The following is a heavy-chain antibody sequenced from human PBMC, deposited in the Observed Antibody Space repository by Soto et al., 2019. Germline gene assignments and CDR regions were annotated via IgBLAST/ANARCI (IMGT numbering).Heavy chain of an antibody. CDR1: GFTFSSYS. D-gene: IGHD3-10*01. V-gene: IGHV3-48*02. CDR2: ISSSSSTI. CDR3: AINLGMGSGRLFYYYGMDV. Sequence: GGSLRLSCAASGFTFSSYSMNWVRQAPGKGLEWVSYISSSSSTIYYADSVKGRFTISRDNAKNSLYLQMNSLRDEDTAVYYCAINLGMGSGRLFYYYGMDVWGQGTTVTVSS. J-gene: IGHJ6*02.